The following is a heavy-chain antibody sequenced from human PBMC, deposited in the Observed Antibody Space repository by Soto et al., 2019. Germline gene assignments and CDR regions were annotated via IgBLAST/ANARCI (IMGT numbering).Heavy chain of an antibody. J-gene: IGHJ4*02. CDR2: ISAYNGNK. V-gene: IGHV1-18*01. CDR3: ARGYDYGDYTSDFDY. D-gene: IGHD4-17*01. CDR1: GYTFTSYG. Sequence: ASVKVSCKASGYTFTSYGISWVRQAPGQGLEWMGWISAYNGNKNYAQKLQCRVTMTTDTSTSTAYMELRSLRSDDTAVYYCARGYDYGDYTSDFDYWGQGTLVTVSS.